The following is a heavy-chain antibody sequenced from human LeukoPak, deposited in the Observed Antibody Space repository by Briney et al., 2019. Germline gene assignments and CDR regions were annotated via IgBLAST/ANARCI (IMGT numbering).Heavy chain of an antibody. D-gene: IGHD2-21*02. Sequence: ASVNVSCTASGGTFSSYAISWVRQAPGQGLEWMGGIIPIFGTANYAQKSQGRVTITADESTSTAYMELSSLRSEDTAVYYCATMVVTAILLIPPSAGYFQHWGQGTLVTVSS. V-gene: IGHV1-69*13. J-gene: IGHJ1*01. CDR3: ATMVVTAILLIPPSAGYFQH. CDR1: GGTFSSYA. CDR2: IIPIFGTA.